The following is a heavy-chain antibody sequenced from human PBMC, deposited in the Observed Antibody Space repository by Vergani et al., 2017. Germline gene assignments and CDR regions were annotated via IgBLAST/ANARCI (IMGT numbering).Heavy chain of an antibody. CDR3: ARGGGRDKILYYFDY. CDR1: GFTFSSYW. V-gene: IGHV3-66*02. J-gene: IGHJ4*02. Sequence: EVQLVESGGGLVQPGGSLRLSCAASGFTFSSYWMHWVRQAPGKGLVWVSVIYSGGSTYYADSVKGRFTISRDNSKNTLYLQMNSLRAEDTAVYYCARGGGRDKILYYFDYWGQGTLVTVSS. CDR2: IYSGGST. D-gene: IGHD3-16*01.